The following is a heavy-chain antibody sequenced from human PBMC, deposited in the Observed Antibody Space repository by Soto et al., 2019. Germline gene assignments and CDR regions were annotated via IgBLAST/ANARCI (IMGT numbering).Heavy chain of an antibody. Sequence: PSETLSLTCTASGGSISSSSYSWAWTRQPPGEWLEWIGTLHYSGNTYYNPSLKSRVTISVDTTKNQFSQKLSYVTAADTAVYYCATRQGGSYNGFDPWGQGTLVTVSS. D-gene: IGHD2-15*01. V-gene: IGHV4-39*01. CDR1: GGSISSSSYS. CDR2: LHYSGNT. J-gene: IGHJ5*02. CDR3: ATRQGGSYNGFDP.